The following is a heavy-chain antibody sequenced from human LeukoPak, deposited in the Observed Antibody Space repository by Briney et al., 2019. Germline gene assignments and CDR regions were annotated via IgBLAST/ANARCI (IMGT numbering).Heavy chain of an antibody. CDR3: ARDYNV. Sequence: SETLSLTCTVSGGSISSSSYYWSWIRQPAGKGLEWIGRIYTSGSTNYNPSLKSRVTISVDTSKNQFSLKLSSVTAADTAVYYCARDYNVWGKGTTVTISS. V-gene: IGHV4-61*02. D-gene: IGHD3-10*01. CDR1: GGSISSSSYY. CDR2: IYTSGST. J-gene: IGHJ6*04.